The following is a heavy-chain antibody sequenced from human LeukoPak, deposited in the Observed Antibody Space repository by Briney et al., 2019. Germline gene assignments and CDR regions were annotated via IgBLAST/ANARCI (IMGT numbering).Heavy chain of an antibody. CDR2: ISRNGTRT. J-gene: IGHJ4*02. V-gene: IGHV3-64*02. Sequence: GGSLRLSCATSGFTFSDHALHWVRQAPGKGLQYVSAISRNGTRTFYADSVKDRFTISRDKSTKTVYLQMGSLRVEDMGVYYCVRDSFYTGYDRGFGYWGQGTLVTVS. D-gene: IGHD5-12*01. CDR1: GFTFSDHA. CDR3: VRDSFYTGYDRGFGY.